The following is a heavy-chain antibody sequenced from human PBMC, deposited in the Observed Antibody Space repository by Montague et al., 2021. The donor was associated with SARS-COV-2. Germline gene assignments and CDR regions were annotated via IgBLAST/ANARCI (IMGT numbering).Heavy chain of an antibody. Sequence: SETLSLTCIVSGGSIISSFYGSWIRPPPGKGLEWVGYIYYSGTTNYNPPLKSRVTISVDTSKNQFSLKLTSVTAADTAVYYCARVSHWGDFFDSWGQGGLVTVSS. CDR3: ARVSHWGDFFDS. V-gene: IGHV4-59*01. CDR1: GGSIISSFY. CDR2: IYYSGTT. J-gene: IGHJ4*02. D-gene: IGHD7-27*01.